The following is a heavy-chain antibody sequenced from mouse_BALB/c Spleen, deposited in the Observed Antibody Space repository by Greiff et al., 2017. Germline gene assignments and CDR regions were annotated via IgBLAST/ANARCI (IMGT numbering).Heavy chain of an antibody. CDR1: GFTFSSYT. CDR3: TRALTGTCDY. CDR2: ISSGGSYT. D-gene: IGHD4-1*01. J-gene: IGHJ2*01. Sequence: EVKLMESGGGLVKPGGSLKLSCAASGFTFSSYTMSWVRQTPEKRLEWVATISSGGSYTYYPDSVKGRFTISRDNAKNTLYLQMSSLKSEDTAMYYCTRALTGTCDYWGQGTTRTVSS. V-gene: IGHV5-6-4*01.